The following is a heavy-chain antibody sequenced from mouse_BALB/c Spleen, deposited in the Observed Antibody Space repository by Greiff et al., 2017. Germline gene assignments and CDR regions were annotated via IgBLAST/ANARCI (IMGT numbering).Heavy chain of an antibody. J-gene: IGHJ1*01. D-gene: IGHD1-1*01. CDR1: GYTFTSYY. Sequence: VQLQQSGPELVKPGASVKMSCKASGYTFTSYYIHWVKQRPGQGLEWIGWIYPGDGSTKYNEKFKGKTTLTADKSSSTAYMLLSSLTSEDSAIYFCARWDYYYGSTYWYFDVWGAGTTVTVSS. CDR2: IYPGDGST. V-gene: IGHV1S56*01. CDR3: ARWDYYYGSTYWYFDV.